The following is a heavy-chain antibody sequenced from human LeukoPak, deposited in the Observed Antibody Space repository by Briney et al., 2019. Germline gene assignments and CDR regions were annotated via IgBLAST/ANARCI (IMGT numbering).Heavy chain of an antibody. Sequence: GGSLRLSCEASEFTFSNYAMSWVRQAPGKGLEWVSAISGSGGVTYYADSVKGRFTISRDNSRNTLYLQGNSLRAADTAVYYCAKVQEMGTILPPFHFWGQGTLVTVSS. D-gene: IGHD5-24*01. CDR3: AKVQEMGTILPPFHF. CDR1: EFTFSNYA. J-gene: IGHJ4*02. V-gene: IGHV3-23*01. CDR2: ISGSGGVT.